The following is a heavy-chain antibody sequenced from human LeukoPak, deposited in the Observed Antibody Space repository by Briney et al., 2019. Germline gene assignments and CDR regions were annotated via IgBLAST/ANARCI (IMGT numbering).Heavy chain of an antibody. Sequence: PGGSLRLSCAASGFTVSNDHMSWVRQAPGKGLEWVSLIYSGGSTYYADSVKGRFTISRDTSKNTLFLQMNSLRAEDAAVYYCARGASTGPVIFDYWGQGTLVTVSS. CDR1: GFTVSNDH. D-gene: IGHD1-26*01. J-gene: IGHJ4*02. V-gene: IGHV3-66*01. CDR3: ARGASTGPVIFDY. CDR2: IYSGGST.